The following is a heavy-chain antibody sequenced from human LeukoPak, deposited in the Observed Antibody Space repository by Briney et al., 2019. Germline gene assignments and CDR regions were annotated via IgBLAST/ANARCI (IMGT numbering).Heavy chain of an antibody. V-gene: IGHV1-18*01. CDR2: ISPYTGNT. CDR1: GYTFANYG. Sequence: GASVKVSCKASGYTFANYGISWVRQAPGQGLELMGRISPYTGNTDYPQKLQGRVTMTTDTSTNTAYMELRSLRSDDTAFYYCARTSGVSVDGSPYYFDYWGQGTLVTVSS. D-gene: IGHD2-8*01. J-gene: IGHJ4*02. CDR3: ARTSGVSVDGSPYYFDY.